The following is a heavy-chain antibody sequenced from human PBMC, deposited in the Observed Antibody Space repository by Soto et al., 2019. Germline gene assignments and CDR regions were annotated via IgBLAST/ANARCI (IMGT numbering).Heavy chain of an antibody. D-gene: IGHD2-2*01. CDR1: GYTFTSYA. CDR3: ARDLGGYCSSTSCFPYNWFDP. Sequence: ASVKVSCKASGYTFTSYARHWVRQAPGQRLEWMGWINAGNGNTKYSQKFQGRVTITRDTSASTAYMELSSLRSEDTAVYYCARDLGGYCSSTSCFPYNWFDPWGQGTLVTVSS. CDR2: INAGNGNT. V-gene: IGHV1-3*01. J-gene: IGHJ5*02.